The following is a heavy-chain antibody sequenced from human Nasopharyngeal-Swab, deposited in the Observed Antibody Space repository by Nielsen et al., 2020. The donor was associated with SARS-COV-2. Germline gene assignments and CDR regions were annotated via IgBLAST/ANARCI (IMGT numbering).Heavy chain of an antibody. CDR2: IRSKGNSYAT. J-gene: IGHJ4*02. Sequence: GGSLLSCAASGFIFSDSAIHWVRQASGKGLEWVGRIRSKGNSYATEYAASVEGRFTISRDDSKNTAYLQMNSLMTEDTAVYYCSRCGGSCYTGKDYWGQGTLVTVSS. CDR3: SRCGGSCYTGKDY. D-gene: IGHD2-15*01. V-gene: IGHV3-73*01. CDR1: GFIFSDSA.